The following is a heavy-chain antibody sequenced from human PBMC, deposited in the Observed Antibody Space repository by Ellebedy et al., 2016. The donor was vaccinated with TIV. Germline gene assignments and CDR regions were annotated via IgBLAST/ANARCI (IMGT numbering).Heavy chain of an antibody. CDR1: GFTFSSYA. CDR3: AKDSTKD. J-gene: IGHJ4*02. D-gene: IGHD1-26*01. CDR2: ISGSGGST. V-gene: IGHV3-23*01. Sequence: GESLKISXAASGFTFSSYAMSWVSQAPGKGLEWVSTISGSGGSTYYADSVKGRFTISRDNSKNTLSLQMNSLRAEDTAVYYCAKDSTKDWGQGTLVTVSS.